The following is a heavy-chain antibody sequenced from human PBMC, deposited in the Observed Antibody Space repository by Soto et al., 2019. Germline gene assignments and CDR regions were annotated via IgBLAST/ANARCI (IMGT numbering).Heavy chain of an antibody. V-gene: IGHV1-46*01. Sequence: ASVKVSCKASGYTFSSYYIHWVRQAPGQGLEWMGVINPNGGTTGYAQKFQGRVTMTRDTSTSTVHMELSSLRSEDTAVYYCARDLASETGSTYWGQGTLVTVSS. J-gene: IGHJ4*02. CDR2: INPNGGTT. CDR3: ARDLASETGSTY. CDR1: GYTFSSYY. D-gene: IGHD1-7*01.